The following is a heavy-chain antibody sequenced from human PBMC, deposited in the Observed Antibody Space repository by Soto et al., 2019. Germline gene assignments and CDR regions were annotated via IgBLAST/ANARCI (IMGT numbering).Heavy chain of an antibody. V-gene: IGHV3-23*01. J-gene: IGHJ3*02. CDR1: GFTFSSYA. CDR3: AKDHFNGDYYSDI. Sequence: PGGSLRLSCAASGFTFSSYAMSWVRQAPGKGLEWVSAISGSGGSTNYADSVKGRFTISRDNSKNTLYLQMNSLRAEDTAVYYCAKDHFNGDYYSDIWGQGTMVTVSS. D-gene: IGHD4-17*01. CDR2: ISGSGGST.